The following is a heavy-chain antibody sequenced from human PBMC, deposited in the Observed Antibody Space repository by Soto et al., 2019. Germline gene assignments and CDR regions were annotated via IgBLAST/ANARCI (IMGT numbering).Heavy chain of an antibody. CDR1: GFTFKDYS. CDR2: ISISGTYI. D-gene: IGHD3-10*01. V-gene: IGHV3-21*01. Sequence: PGGSLRLSCEASGFTFKDYSIDWVRQAPEKGLEWVSSISISGTYIYYADSVKGRFAISRDNANNVMYLQMDTLRAEDTAVYYCVRAGHVFDVHYYGMDLWGQGTTVTVSS. CDR3: VRAGHVFDVHYYGMDL. J-gene: IGHJ6*02.